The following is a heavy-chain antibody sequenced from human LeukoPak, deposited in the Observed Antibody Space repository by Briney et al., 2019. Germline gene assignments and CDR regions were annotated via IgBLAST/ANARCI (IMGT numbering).Heavy chain of an antibody. Sequence: GGSLRLSCAASGFTFSSYEMNWVRQAPGKGLEWVSYISSSGNTIYYADSVKGRFTISRDNAKNSLYLQMNSLRAEDTAVYYCAKGSGYLKTPTFDYWGQGTLVTGSS. CDR3: AKGSGYLKTPTFDY. J-gene: IGHJ4*02. D-gene: IGHD3-22*01. V-gene: IGHV3-48*03. CDR2: ISSSGNTI. CDR1: GFTFSSYE.